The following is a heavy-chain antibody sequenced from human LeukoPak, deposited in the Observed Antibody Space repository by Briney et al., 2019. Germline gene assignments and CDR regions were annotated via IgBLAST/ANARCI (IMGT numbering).Heavy chain of an antibody. Sequence: GGSLRLSCAASGFTFSSYWMSWVRQAPGKGLEWVANIKQDGSEKYYVDSVKGRFTISRDNAKNSLYLQMNSLRAEDTAVYYCARGLAIYYYDSSGYYCVYWGQGTPVTVSS. J-gene: IGHJ4*02. CDR1: GFTFSSYW. V-gene: IGHV3-7*01. D-gene: IGHD3-22*01. CDR2: IKQDGSEK. CDR3: ARGLAIYYYDSSGYYCVY.